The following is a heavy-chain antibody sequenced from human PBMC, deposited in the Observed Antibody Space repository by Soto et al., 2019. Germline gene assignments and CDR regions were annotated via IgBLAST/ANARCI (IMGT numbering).Heavy chain of an antibody. D-gene: IGHD5-12*01. J-gene: IGHJ4*02. CDR3: ARVDIVATIYPYYFDY. CDR1: GYTFTCYG. V-gene: IGHV1-18*01. CDR2: ISAYNGNT. Sequence: GASVKVSCKASGYTFTCYGISWVRQAPGQGLEWMGWISAYNGNTNYAQKLQGRVTMTTDTSTSTAYMELRSLRSDDTAVYYCARVDIVATIYPYYFDYWGQGTLVTVSS.